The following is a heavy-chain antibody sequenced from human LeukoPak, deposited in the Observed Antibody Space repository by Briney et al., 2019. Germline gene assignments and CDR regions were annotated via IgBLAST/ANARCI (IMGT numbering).Heavy chain of an antibody. CDR1: GFTFSSYS. CDR2: ISSSSSYI. Sequence: GGSLRLSCAASGFTFSSYSMNWVRQAPGKGLEWVSSISSSSSYIYYADSVEGRFTISRDNAKNSLYLQMNSLRAEDTAVYYCARDYRGSGRQIYWGQGTLVTVSS. D-gene: IGHD3-10*01. V-gene: IGHV3-21*01. J-gene: IGHJ4*02. CDR3: ARDYRGSGRQIY.